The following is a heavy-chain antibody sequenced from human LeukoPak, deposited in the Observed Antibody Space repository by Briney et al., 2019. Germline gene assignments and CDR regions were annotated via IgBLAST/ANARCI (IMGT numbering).Heavy chain of an antibody. CDR1: GFTFNNVW. V-gene: IGHV3-74*01. CDR2: INSDGSST. CDR3: ASHYDFWSGSPQS. D-gene: IGHD3-3*01. Sequence: GGSLSLSGPAPGFTFNNVWWNWVRQAPGKGLVGVSRINSDGSSTSYADSVKGRFTISRDNAKNTLYLQMNSLRAEDTAVYYCASHYDFWSGSPQSWGQGTLVTVSS. J-gene: IGHJ4*02.